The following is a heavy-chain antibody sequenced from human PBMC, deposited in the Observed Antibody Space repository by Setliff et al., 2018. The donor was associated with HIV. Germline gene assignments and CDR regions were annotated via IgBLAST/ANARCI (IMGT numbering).Heavy chain of an antibody. D-gene: IGHD3-22*01. V-gene: IGHV3-23*01. J-gene: IGHJ4*02. CDR2: ILSTGERT. CDR3: TRDRPGGYLDS. CDR1: GFTFSNYA. Sequence: HPGGSLRLSCAASGFTFSNYAMSWVRQAPGGGLEWVSAILSTGERTFYADSVKGRFTISRDNSKNTVYLQMNSLRAEDTAVYYCTRDRPGGYLDSWGRGILVTVSS.